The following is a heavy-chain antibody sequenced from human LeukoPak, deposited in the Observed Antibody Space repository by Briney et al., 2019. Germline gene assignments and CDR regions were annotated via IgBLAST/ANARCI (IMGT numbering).Heavy chain of an antibody. V-gene: IGHV4-34*01. CDR3: ARGDFRGVHYYYGMDV. Sequence: SETLSLTCAAYGGSFSGYYWSWIRQPPGKGLEWIGEINHSGSTNYNPSLKSRVTISVDTSKNQFSLKLSSVTAADTAVYYCARGDFRGVHYYYGMDVWGQGTTVTVSS. J-gene: IGHJ6*02. CDR1: GGSFSGYY. CDR2: INHSGST. D-gene: IGHD3-10*01.